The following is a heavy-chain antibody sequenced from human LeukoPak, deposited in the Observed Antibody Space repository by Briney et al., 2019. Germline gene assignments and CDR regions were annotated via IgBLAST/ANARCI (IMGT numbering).Heavy chain of an antibody. V-gene: IGHV3-33*01. D-gene: IGHD2-2*02. J-gene: IGHJ4*02. CDR1: GFTFSSYG. CDR2: IWYDGSNK. Sequence: GGSLRLSCAASGFTFSSYGMHWFRQAPGKGLEWVAVIWYDGSNKYYADSVKGRFTISRDNSKNTLYLQMNSLRAEDTAVYYCAREGYRSSTSCYSPGSPLDYWGQGTLVTVSS. CDR3: AREGYRSSTSCYSPGSPLDY.